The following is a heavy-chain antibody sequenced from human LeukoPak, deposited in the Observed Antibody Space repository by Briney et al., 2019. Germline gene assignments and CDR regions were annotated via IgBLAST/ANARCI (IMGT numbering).Heavy chain of an antibody. Sequence: SETLSLTCTVSGGSISNYYWSWIRQPPGKGLEWIGYISYSGSTNYNPSLKSRVTISVDMSNNQFSLKLSSVTAADTAVYYCARDSGPGYSFGLYYYYGLDVWGQGTTVTVSS. CDR3: ARDSGPGYSFGLYYYYGLDV. CDR2: ISYSGST. J-gene: IGHJ6*02. CDR1: GGSISNYY. D-gene: IGHD5-18*01. V-gene: IGHV4-59*01.